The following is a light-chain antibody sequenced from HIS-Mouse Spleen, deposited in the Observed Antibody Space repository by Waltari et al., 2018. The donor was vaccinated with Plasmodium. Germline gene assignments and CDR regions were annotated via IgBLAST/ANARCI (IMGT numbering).Light chain of an antibody. V-gene: IGKV1-33*01. Sequence: DIQMTQSPSSLSASVGDRVTITCQASQDISNYLNWYQQKPGKAPKLLIYDASNLETGVPSRFSGSGSGTDFTFTIRSLQPEDIATDYCQQYDNLPPYTFGQGTKLEIK. CDR3: QQYDNLPPYT. CDR1: QDISNY. J-gene: IGKJ2*01. CDR2: DAS.